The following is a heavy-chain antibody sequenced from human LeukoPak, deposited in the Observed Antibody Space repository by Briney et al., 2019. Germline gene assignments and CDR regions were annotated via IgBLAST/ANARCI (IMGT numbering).Heavy chain of an antibody. D-gene: IGHD3-22*01. CDR3: ARHSPDSSGHYYYYYMDV. CDR1: GGSFSGYY. J-gene: IGHJ6*03. V-gene: IGHV4-34*01. Sequence: SETLSLTCAVYGGSFSGYYWSGIRQPPGKGREWIGEINHSGSTNYNPSLKSRVTISVDTSKNQFSLKLSSVTAADTAVYYCARHSPDSSGHYYYYYMDVWGKGTTVTISS. CDR2: INHSGST.